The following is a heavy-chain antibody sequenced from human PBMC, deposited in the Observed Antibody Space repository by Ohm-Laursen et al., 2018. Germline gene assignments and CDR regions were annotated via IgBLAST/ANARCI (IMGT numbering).Heavy chain of an antibody. CDR3: ARDFTAFVITGTTGAY. CDR1: GGSVSSGSYY. V-gene: IGHV4-61*01. D-gene: IGHD1-7*01. CDR2: IYYSGST. J-gene: IGHJ4*02. Sequence: SETLSLTCTVSGGSVSSGSYYWSWIRQPPGKGLEWIGYIYYSGSTNYNPSLKSRVTISVDTPKNQFSLKLSSVTAADTAVYYCARDFTAFVITGTTGAYWGQGTLVTVSS.